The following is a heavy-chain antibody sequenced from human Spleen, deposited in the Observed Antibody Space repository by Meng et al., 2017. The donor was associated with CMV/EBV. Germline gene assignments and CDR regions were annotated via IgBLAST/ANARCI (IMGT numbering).Heavy chain of an antibody. CDR3: ARDRYESRGYPGL. CDR1: GYTFTGYY. V-gene: IGHV1-2*02. J-gene: IGHJ4*02. D-gene: IGHD3-22*01. Sequence: ASVKVSCKASGYTFTGYYMHWVRQAPGQGLEWMGWINPNSGGTNYAQKFQGRVTMTRDTSISTAYLEVMSLKSDDTAVYFCARDRYESRGYPGLWGQGTQVTVSS. CDR2: INPNSGGT.